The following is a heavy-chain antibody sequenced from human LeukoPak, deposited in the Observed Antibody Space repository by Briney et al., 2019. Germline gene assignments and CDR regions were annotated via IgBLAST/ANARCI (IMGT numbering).Heavy chain of an antibody. J-gene: IGHJ4*02. CDR1: GFTFRNNA. V-gene: IGHV3-23*01. CDR2: ISSSGDNT. Sequence: GGSLRLSCAASGFTFRNNAMSWVRQAPGKGLEWVSSISSSGDNTHYADSVKGRSTISRDNSKDTLYLQMNTLRAEDTAIYYCARRGWLVNFDYWGQGTLVTVSS. CDR3: ARRGWLVNFDY. D-gene: IGHD6-19*01.